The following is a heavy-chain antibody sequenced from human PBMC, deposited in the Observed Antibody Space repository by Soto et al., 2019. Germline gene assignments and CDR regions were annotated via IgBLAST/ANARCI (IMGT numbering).Heavy chain of an antibody. J-gene: IGHJ3*02. D-gene: IGHD6-19*01. Sequence: GGSLRLSCTASGFTFGDYAMSWFRQAPGKGLEWVGFIRSKAYGGTTEYAASVKGRFTISRDDSKSIAYLQMNSLKTEDTAVYYCTREFSSGWYNDAFDIWGQGTMVTVSS. CDR2: IRSKAYGGTT. CDR1: GFTFGDYA. CDR3: TREFSSGWYNDAFDI. V-gene: IGHV3-49*03.